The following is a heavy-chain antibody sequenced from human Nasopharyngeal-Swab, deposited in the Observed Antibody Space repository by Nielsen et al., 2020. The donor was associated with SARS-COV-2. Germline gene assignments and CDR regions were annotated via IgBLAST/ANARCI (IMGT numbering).Heavy chain of an antibody. CDR1: GYSFTNYW. CDR2: IYPGDSDT. J-gene: IGHJ6*03. D-gene: IGHD3-22*01. Sequence: GESLKISCKGSGYSFTNYWIGWVRQMPGKGLEWMGIIYPGDSDTRYSPSFQGQVTISADKSISTAYLQWSSLKASDTAMYYCARSVTSDYYDSSGYFYYYYMDVWGKGTTVTVSS. V-gene: IGHV5-51*01. CDR3: ARSVTSDYYDSSGYFYYYYMDV.